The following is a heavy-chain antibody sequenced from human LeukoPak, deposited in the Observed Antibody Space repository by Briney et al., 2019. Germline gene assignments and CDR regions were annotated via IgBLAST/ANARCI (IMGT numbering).Heavy chain of an antibody. V-gene: IGHV4-4*08. J-gene: IGHJ2*01. Sequence: WDPLSLTCTVSGASIFSYYWNWIRQSPGKGLEWIGFIYSNGNTSYNPSLRSRGSISIATSRNQFSLRLTSVTAADTAIYYCARRAYYDSSGYNPTAGYFDLWGRGTLFTV. D-gene: IGHD3-22*01. CDR3: ARRAYYDSSGYNPTAGYFDL. CDR1: GASIFSYY. CDR2: IYSNGNT.